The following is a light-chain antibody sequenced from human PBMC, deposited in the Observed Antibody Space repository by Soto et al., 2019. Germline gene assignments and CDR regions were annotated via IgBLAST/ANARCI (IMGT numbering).Light chain of an antibody. Sequence: EIVLTQSPGTLSLSPGERATLSCRASQSITSTYLAWYQQKPGQAPRLLISGASSRATGIPDRFSGSGSGTDCTLTISRLEPEDFAVYYCQQYGNSPYTFGQGTKLEIK. CDR3: QQYGNSPYT. CDR2: GAS. J-gene: IGKJ2*01. CDR1: QSITSTY. V-gene: IGKV3-20*01.